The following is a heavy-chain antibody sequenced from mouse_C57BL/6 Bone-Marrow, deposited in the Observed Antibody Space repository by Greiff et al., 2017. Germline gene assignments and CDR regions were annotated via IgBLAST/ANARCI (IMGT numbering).Heavy chain of an antibody. CDR3: ARRDTTVVPFDY. CDR2: IYPGDGDT. J-gene: IGHJ2*01. V-gene: IGHV1-80*01. D-gene: IGHD1-1*01. Sequence: QVQLKESGAELVKPGASVKISCKASGYAFSSYWMNWVKQRPGKGLEWIGQIYPGDGDTNYNGKFKGKATLTADKSSSTAYMQLSSLTSEDSAVYFGARRDTTVVPFDYWGQGTTLTVSS. CDR1: GYAFSSYW.